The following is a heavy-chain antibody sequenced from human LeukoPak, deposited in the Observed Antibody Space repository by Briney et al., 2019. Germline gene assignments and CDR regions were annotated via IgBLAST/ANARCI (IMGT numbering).Heavy chain of an antibody. D-gene: IGHD6-6*01. Sequence: SETLSLTCAVSGGSISSSNWWSWVRQPPGKGLEWIGEIYHSGSTNYNPSLKSRVTISVDKSKNQFSLKLSSVTAADTAVYYCAKWKYSNSGIDDYWGQGTLVTVSS. V-gene: IGHV4-4*02. CDR2: IYHSGST. CDR3: AKWKYSNSGIDDY. CDR1: GGSISSSNW. J-gene: IGHJ4*02.